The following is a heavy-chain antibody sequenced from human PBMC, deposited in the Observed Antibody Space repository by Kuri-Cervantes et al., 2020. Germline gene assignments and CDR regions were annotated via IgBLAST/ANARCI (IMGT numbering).Heavy chain of an antibody. CDR2: ISYDGSNK. V-gene: IGHV3-30-3*01. D-gene: IGHD3-22*01. Sequence: GESLKISCAASGFTFSSYAMHWVRQAPGKGLEWVAVISYDGSNKYYADSVKGRFTISRDNAKNSLYLQMNSLRAEDTAVYYCASLPFYYYDSSGYRDYWGQGALVTVSS. CDR3: ASLPFYYYDSSGYRDY. CDR1: GFTFSSYA. J-gene: IGHJ4*02.